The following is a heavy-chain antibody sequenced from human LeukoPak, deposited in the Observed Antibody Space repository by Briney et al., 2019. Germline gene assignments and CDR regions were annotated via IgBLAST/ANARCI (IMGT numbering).Heavy chain of an antibody. CDR2: VNYIRST. D-gene: IGHD4-23*01. V-gene: IGHV4-31*03. CDR1: GHSIHIHHHF. Sequence: SHTLSLTCTVSGHSIHIHHHFWGWIRQHPGKGLEWIGYVNYIRSTFYNPSLKSRVIISLDTSKNQISLNLTTVTAADTAVYYCAREGGNFDFDYWGQGSLVTVSS. J-gene: IGHJ4*02. CDR3: AREGGNFDFDY.